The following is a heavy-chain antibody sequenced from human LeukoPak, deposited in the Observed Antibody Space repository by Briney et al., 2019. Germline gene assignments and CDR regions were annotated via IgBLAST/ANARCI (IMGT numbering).Heavy chain of an antibody. J-gene: IGHJ4*02. Sequence: MASETLSLTCAVSGYSISSGYCWGWIRQPPGKGLEWIGTIYRSGSTYCNNPSLKSRVTISVDTSKNQFSLKLNSVTAADTAVYYCARGATTAFHFDYWGQGTLVTVSS. CDR2: IYRSGST. CDR3: ARGATTAFHFDY. CDR1: GYSISSGYC. V-gene: IGHV4-38-2*01. D-gene: IGHD1-26*01.